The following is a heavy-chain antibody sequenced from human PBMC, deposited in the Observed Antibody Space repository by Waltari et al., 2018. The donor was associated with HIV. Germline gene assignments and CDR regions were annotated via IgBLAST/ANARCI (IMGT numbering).Heavy chain of an antibody. CDR2: ISWNSDAI. CDR3: VDGAVAGTGLDY. Sequence: EVQLVESGGGLVQPGGSLRLSCAASGFKFEDYAMHWVRQAPGKGLEWVSGISWNSDAIGYADSVKGRFTISRDNAKKSLSLQMNSLRAEDTAVYYCVDGAVAGTGLDYWGQGTLVTVSS. J-gene: IGHJ4*02. V-gene: IGHV3-9*01. CDR1: GFKFEDYA. D-gene: IGHD6-19*01.